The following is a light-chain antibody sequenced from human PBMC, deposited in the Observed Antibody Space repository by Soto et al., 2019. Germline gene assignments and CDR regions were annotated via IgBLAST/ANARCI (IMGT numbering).Light chain of an antibody. CDR3: GSWDSSLSAYV. V-gene: IGLV1-51*01. CDR1: SSNIGGNS. J-gene: IGLJ1*01. Sequence: QSVLTQPPSVSAAPGQKVTISCSGGSSNIGGNSVSWYQQLPGTAPKILIYDDNKRPSGIPDRFSGSKSGTSATLGITGFQNGDEADYYCGSWDSSLSAYVLQNGTKXT. CDR2: DDN.